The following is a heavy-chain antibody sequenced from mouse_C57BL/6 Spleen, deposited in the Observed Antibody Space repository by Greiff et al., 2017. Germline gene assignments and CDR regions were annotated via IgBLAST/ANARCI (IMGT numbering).Heavy chain of an antibody. CDR1: GYTFTDYN. V-gene: IGHV1-18*01. CDR2: INPNNGGT. J-gene: IGHJ1*03. D-gene: IGHD2-2*01. CDR3: ARKRGLREYFDV. Sequence: EVKLVESGPELVKPGASVKIPCKASGYTFTDYNMDWVKQSHGKSLEWIGDINPNNGGTIYNQKFKGKATLTVDKSSSTAYMELRSLTSEDTAVYYCARKRGLREYFDVWGTGTTVTVSS.